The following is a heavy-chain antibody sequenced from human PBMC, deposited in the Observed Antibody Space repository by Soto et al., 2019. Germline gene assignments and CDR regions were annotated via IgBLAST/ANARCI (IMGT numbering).Heavy chain of an antibody. V-gene: IGHV4-38-2*01. Sequence: AKTLSLTGAVSGYSISSGYYWGWIRQTPGKGLEWIASIYHSGSTYYNPSLKSRVTISVDTSKNQFSLKLTSVTAADTAVYYCARGAATVTPGWLDHWGQGILVPVYS. CDR3: ARGAATVTPGWLDH. CDR1: GYSISSGYY. CDR2: IYHSGST. J-gene: IGHJ5*02. D-gene: IGHD4-17*01.